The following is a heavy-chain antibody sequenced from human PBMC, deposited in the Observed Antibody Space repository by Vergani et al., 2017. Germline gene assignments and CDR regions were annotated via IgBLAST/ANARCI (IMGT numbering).Heavy chain of an antibody. Sequence: QVQLVESGGGVVQPGRSLRLSCAASGFTFSSYGMHWVRQAPGKGLEWVAVISYDGSNKYYADSVKGRFPISRDNSKNTLYLQMNSLRAEDTAVYYCAKDLESPYYYYGMDVWGQGTTVTVSS. CDR3: AKDLESPYYYYGMDV. D-gene: IGHD3-3*01. V-gene: IGHV3-30*18. J-gene: IGHJ6*02. CDR1: GFTFSSYG. CDR2: ISYDGSNK.